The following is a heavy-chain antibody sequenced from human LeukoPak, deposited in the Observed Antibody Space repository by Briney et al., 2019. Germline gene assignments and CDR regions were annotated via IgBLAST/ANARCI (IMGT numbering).Heavy chain of an antibody. CDR2: IYYSGST. CDR3: ARTTEGYCSSASCFGFSYSYYMDV. V-gene: IGHV4-59*01. Sequence: SETLSLTCTVSGGSISTYYWSWIRQPPGKGLEWIGYIYYSGSTNYNPSLKSRVTISVDTSKNQFSLKLSSVIAADTAVYYCARTTEGYCSSASCFGFSYSYYMDVWGKGTTVTISS. CDR1: GGSISTYY. D-gene: IGHD2-2*01. J-gene: IGHJ6*03.